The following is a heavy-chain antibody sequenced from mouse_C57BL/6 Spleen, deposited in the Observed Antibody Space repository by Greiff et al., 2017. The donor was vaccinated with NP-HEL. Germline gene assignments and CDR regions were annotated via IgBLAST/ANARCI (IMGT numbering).Heavy chain of an antibody. J-gene: IGHJ4*01. V-gene: IGHV1-82*01. CDR3: ARSRDDYTY. Sequence: VQLQQSGPELVKPGASVKISCKASGYAFSSSWMNWVKQRPGKGLEWIGRIYPGDGDTNYNGKFKGKATLTADKSSSTAYMQLSSLTSEDSAVYFCARSRDDYTYWGQGTSVTVSS. CDR2: IYPGDGDT. D-gene: IGHD2-4*01. CDR1: GYAFSSSW.